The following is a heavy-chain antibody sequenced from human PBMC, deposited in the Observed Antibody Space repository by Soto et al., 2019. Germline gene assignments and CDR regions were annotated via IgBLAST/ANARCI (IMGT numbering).Heavy chain of an antibody. CDR1: GFTFISYA. V-gene: IGHV3-64*01. D-gene: IGHD6-13*01. CDR3: ARLNPIAAAFDY. J-gene: IGHJ4*02. CDR2: ISSNGGST. Sequence: GGSLRLSCAASGFTFISYAMHWVRQAPGKGLEYVSAISSNGGSTYYAKSVKGRFTISRDNSKNTLYLQMGSLRAEDMAVYYCARLNPIAAAFDYWGQGTLVTVSS.